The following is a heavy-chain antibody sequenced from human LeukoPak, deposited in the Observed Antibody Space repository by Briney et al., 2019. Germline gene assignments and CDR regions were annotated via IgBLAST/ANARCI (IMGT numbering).Heavy chain of an antibody. CDR2: ISWNSGNI. CDR3: AELGITMIGGV. CDR1: GFTFDDYA. J-gene: IGHJ6*04. D-gene: IGHD3-10*02. Sequence: GRSLRLSCAASGFTFDDYAMHWVRQAPGKGLEWVSGISWNSGNIGYADSVKGRFTISRDNAKNSLYLQMNSLRAEDTAVYYCAELGITMIGGVWGKGTTVTISS. V-gene: IGHV3-9*01.